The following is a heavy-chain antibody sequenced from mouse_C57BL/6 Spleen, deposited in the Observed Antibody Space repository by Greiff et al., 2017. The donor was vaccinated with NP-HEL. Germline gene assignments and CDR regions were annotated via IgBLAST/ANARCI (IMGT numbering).Heavy chain of an antibody. CDR2: IHPNSGST. CDR3: AREYDYPWFAY. D-gene: IGHD2-4*01. V-gene: IGHV1-64*01. J-gene: IGHJ3*01. CDR1: GYTFTSYW. Sequence: QVQLQQPGAELVKPGASVKLSCKASGYTFTSYWMHWVKQRPGQGLEWIGMIHPNSGSTNYNEKFKSKATLTVDKSSSTAYMQLSSLTSEDSAVYYCAREYDYPWFAYWGQGTLVTVSA.